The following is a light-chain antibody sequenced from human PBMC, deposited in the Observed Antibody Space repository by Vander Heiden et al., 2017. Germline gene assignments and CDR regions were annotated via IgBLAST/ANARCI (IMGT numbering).Light chain of an antibody. V-gene: IGKV3-11*01. CDR1: QSINNY. CDR2: DTF. Sequence: EIVVTQSPATLSLFPGERATLSCRASQSINNYVAWYQQKPGQAPRLLIYDTFNRATGIPARFSDSGSGTDFTLTISSLAPEDSAVYYCQQRDTWPLTFGGGTKVEIK. J-gene: IGKJ4*01. CDR3: QQRDTWPLT.